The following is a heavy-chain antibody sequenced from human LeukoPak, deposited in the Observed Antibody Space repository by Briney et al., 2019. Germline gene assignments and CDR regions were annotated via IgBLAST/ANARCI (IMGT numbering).Heavy chain of an antibody. D-gene: IGHD3-10*01. CDR1: GFTFTNYA. CDR2: ISYDGTNK. Sequence: WGSLRLSCAASGFTFTNYALHWVRQAPGKGLEWVAVISYDGTNKYYADSVKGRFTISRDNSKNTLSPQMNSLRAEDTALYYCARGFVLGAAKNYFDYWGQGAVVTVSS. CDR3: ARGFVLGAAKNYFDY. V-gene: IGHV3-30-3*01. J-gene: IGHJ4*02.